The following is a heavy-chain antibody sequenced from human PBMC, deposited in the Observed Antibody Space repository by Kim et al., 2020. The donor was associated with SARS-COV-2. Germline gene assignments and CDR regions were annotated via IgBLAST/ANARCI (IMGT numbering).Heavy chain of an antibody. CDR3: AKDAHYSQYARGDWFDP. Sequence: GGSLRLSCAASGFTFSSYAMSWVRQAPGKGLECVSAISGSGGSTYYADSVKGRFTISRDNSKNTLYLQMNSLRAEDTAVYYCAKDAHYSQYARGDWFDPWGHGTLVTVSS. D-gene: IGHD6-13*01. CDR2: ISGSGGST. J-gene: IGHJ5*02. V-gene: IGHV3-23*01. CDR1: GFTFSSYA.